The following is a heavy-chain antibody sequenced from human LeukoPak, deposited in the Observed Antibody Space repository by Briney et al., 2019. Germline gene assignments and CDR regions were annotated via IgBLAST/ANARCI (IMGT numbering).Heavy chain of an antibody. CDR3: AREADSGYAGVDY. V-gene: IGHV4-39*07. Sequence: SEALSLTCTVSGGSISSGNYYWGWIRQPPGKGLEWIGSIYYSGNTYYNPSLKSRVTISVDTSKNQFSLKLSSVTAADTAVYYCAREADSGYAGVDYWGQGTLVTVSS. CDR1: GGSISSGNYY. D-gene: IGHD5-12*01. J-gene: IGHJ4*02. CDR2: IYYSGNT.